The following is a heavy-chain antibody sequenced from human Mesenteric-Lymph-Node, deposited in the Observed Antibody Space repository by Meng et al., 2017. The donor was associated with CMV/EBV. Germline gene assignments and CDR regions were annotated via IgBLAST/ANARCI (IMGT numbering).Heavy chain of an antibody. CDR2: IYSGGST. D-gene: IGHD3-22*01. J-gene: IGHJ4*02. V-gene: IGHV3-53*05. Sequence: GGSLRLSCAASGFTVSSNYMTWVRQAPGKGLEWVSLIYSGGSTYYADSVKGRFTISRDNSKNTLYLQMNSLRTEDTAVYYCASLDSSGYAADYWGQGTLVTVSS. CDR1: GFTVSSNY. CDR3: ASLDSSGYAADY.